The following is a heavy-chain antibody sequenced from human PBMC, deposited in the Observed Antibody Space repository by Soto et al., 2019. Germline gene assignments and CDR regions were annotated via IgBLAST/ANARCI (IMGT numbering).Heavy chain of an antibody. J-gene: IGHJ4*02. CDR2: ISGSGSSS. CDR1: EFTFSSCA. D-gene: IGHD6-19*01. V-gene: IGHV3-23*01. Sequence: QPGGSLRLSCAASEFTFSSCAMSWVRQAPGKGLEWVSAISGSGSSSYYADSVKGRFTISRDNSKNTLYLQMNSLRAEDTAVYYCAKCSPRYSSGLKAYYFDHWGQGTLVTVSS. CDR3: AKCSPRYSSGLKAYYFDH.